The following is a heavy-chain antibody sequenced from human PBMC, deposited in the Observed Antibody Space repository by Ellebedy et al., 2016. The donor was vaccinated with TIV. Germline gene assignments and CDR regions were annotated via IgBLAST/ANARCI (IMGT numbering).Heavy chain of an antibody. CDR2: INLDGSST. D-gene: IGHD4-17*01. V-gene: IGHV1-46*01. J-gene: IGHJ5*02. CDR3: AREGVMTTVITGWFDP. Sequence: ASVKVSCKTSGYTFTSYSIHWVRQAPGQGLEWMGIINLDGSSTSYAENFKGRVTMTGDTSTSTVFMELSGLRSEDTAVYFCAREGVMTTVITGWFDPWGQGTLVTV. CDR1: GYTFTSYS.